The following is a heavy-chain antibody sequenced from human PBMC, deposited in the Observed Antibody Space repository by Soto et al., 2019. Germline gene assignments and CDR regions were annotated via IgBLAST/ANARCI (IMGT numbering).Heavy chain of an antibody. D-gene: IGHD3-16*02. V-gene: IGHV3-30-3*01. CDR3: ASWGHYVWGSYRYFDY. CDR1: GFTFSSYA. J-gene: IGHJ4*02. CDR2: ISYDGSNK. Sequence: LRLSCAASGFTFSSYAMHWVRQAPGKGLEWVAVISYDGSNKYYADSVKGRFTISRDNSKNTLYLQMNSLRAEDTAVYYCASWGHYVWGSYRYFDYWGQGTLVTVSS.